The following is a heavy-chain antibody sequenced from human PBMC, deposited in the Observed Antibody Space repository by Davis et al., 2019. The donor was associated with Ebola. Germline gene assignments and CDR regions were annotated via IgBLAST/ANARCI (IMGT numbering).Heavy chain of an antibody. CDR1: GGSIRSGSSY. CDR2: INYSGST. Sequence: SETLSLTCTVSGGSIRSGSSYWGWIRQPPGEGLEWIGSINYSGSTFYNPSLKSRVTISVDTSKNQFSLKLNSVTAADTAVYYCARHPGPDYWGQGTLVTVSS. V-gene: IGHV4-39*01. CDR3: ARHPGPDY. J-gene: IGHJ4*02.